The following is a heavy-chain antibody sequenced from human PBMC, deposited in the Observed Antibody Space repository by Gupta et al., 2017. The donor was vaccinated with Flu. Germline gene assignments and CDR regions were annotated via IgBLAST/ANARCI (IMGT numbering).Heavy chain of an antibody. J-gene: IGHJ4*02. CDR3: SRGGSSSWYEVTDY. V-gene: IGHV1-8*01. Sequence: GQGLEWMGWMNPNSGNTGYAQKFQGRVTMTRNTSISTAYMELSSLRSEDTAVYYWSRGGSSSWYEVTDYWVQGTLVTVAS. CDR2: MNPNSGNT. D-gene: IGHD6-13*01.